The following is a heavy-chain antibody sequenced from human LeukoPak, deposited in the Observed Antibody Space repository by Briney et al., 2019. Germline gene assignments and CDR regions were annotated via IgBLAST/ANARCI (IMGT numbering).Heavy chain of an antibody. D-gene: IGHD7-27*01. CDR2: IRQDVSET. V-gene: IGHV3-7*01. Sequence: GGSKSLPCATSKLTLNSFFLNWVRITPGRQLELHACIRQDVSETFYMDSVRGRFAISRVNTKNSLYLQMDSPRANDSAVYFCVRDLGHSRHYFEYWGQGALVTVSS. CDR3: VRDLGHSRHYFEY. J-gene: IGHJ4*02. CDR1: KLTLNSFF.